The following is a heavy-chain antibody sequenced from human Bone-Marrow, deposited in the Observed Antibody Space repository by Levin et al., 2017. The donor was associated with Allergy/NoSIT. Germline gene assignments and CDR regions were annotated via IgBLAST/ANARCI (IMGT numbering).Heavy chain of an antibody. J-gene: IGHJ4*02. D-gene: IGHD2-2*01. Sequence: SCAASGFTFSSYAMHWVRQAPGKGLEWVAVISYDGSNKYYADSVKGRFTISRDNSKNTLYLQMNSLRAEDTAVYYCARGLDEPAGGYWGQGTLVTVSS. V-gene: IGHV3-30-3*01. CDR3: ARGLDEPAGGY. CDR2: ISYDGSNK. CDR1: GFTFSSYA.